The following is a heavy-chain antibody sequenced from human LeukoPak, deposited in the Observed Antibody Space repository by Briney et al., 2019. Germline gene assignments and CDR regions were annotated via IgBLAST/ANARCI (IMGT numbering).Heavy chain of an antibody. V-gene: IGHV3-23*01. CDR1: GFTFSNYA. J-gene: IGHJ3*01. Sequence: GGSLRLSCAASGFTFSNYAMSWVRQAPGKGLEWVSSISDTGGSTYYADSVKGLFTISRDNSNNTLSLQMSSLRVEDTAIYYCGKRDRSVWGQETMVTFYS. CDR2: ISDTGGST. D-gene: IGHD5-24*01. CDR3: GKRDRSV.